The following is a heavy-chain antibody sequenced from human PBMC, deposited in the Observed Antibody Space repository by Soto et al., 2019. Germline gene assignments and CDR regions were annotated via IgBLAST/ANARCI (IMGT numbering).Heavy chain of an antibody. CDR2: INPLSGST. CDR3: ARGTWDSSGWYTFPFDY. D-gene: IGHD6-19*01. J-gene: IGHJ4*02. Sequence: ASVKVSCKASGYTFTSYYIHWVRQAPGQGLEWMGIINPLSGSTAYAQKFQGRVTLTRDTSTNTVSMELSSLRSEDTAVYYCARGTWDSSGWYTFPFDYWGQATVVTVSS. V-gene: IGHV1-46*01. CDR1: GYTFTSYY.